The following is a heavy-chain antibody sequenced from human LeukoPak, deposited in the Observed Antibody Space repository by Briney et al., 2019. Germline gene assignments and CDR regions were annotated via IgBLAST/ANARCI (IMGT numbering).Heavy chain of an antibody. CDR2: XNPGDSDT. CDR3: ARQARWNYGHDVYDI. J-gene: IGHJ3*02. CDR1: XXXXXXXW. D-gene: IGHD1-7*01. V-gene: IGHV5-51*01. Sequence: SLXISCKXXXXXXXXXWIAXVXQIPXXGXXXXXXXNPGDSDTRYSPSFQGQVTTSADKSISTAYLQWTSLKASDTAMYYCARQARWNYGHDVYDIWGQGTMVTVSS.